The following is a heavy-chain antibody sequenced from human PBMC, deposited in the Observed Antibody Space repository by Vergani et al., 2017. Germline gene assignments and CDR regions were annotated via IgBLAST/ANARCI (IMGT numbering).Heavy chain of an antibody. Sequence: QVQVVQSGAEVKKSGASVKVSCKTSGYTFSNYYMHWVRQAPGQGLEWMGIINPSGGHTNYAQKFQGRVTMTRDTSTSTVYMELSSLRSEDTAIYYCARGDYGSLTGCRCWRQGTLVTVSA. D-gene: IGHD3-9*01. V-gene: IGHV1-46*03. CDR1: GYTFSNYY. CDR3: ARGDYGSLTGCRC. CDR2: INPSGGHT. J-gene: IGHJ4*02.